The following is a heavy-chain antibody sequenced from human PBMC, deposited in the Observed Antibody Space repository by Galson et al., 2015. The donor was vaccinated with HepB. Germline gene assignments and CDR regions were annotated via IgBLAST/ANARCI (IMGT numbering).Heavy chain of an antibody. V-gene: IGHV3-15*01. J-gene: IGHJ5*02. Sequence: SLRLSCAASGFTFSNAWMSWVRQAPGKGLEWVGRIKSKTDGGTTDYAAPVKGRFTISRDDSKNTLYLQMNSLKTEDTAVYYCTTDWFDWLLLGARNWFDPWGQGTLVTVSS. CDR3: TTDWFDWLLLGARNWFDP. CDR2: IKSKTDGGTT. CDR1: GFTFSNAW. D-gene: IGHD3-9*01.